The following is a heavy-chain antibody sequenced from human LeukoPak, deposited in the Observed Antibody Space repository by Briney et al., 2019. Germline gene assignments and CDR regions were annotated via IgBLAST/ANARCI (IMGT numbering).Heavy chain of an antibody. CDR3: AREADFGVDNIVDY. J-gene: IGHJ4*02. D-gene: IGHD3-3*01. CDR2: ISSSSSYI. V-gene: IGHV3-21*01. Sequence: PGGSLRLSCAASGFTFSSYSMNWVRQAPGKGLEWVSSISSSSSYIYYADSVKGRFTISRDNAKNSLYLQMNSLRAEDTAVYYCAREADFGVDNIVDYWGQGTLVTVSP. CDR1: GFTFSSYS.